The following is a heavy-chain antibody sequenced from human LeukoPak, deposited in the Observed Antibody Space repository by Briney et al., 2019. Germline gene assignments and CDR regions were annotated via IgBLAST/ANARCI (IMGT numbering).Heavy chain of an antibody. J-gene: IGHJ4*02. V-gene: IGHV4-34*01. D-gene: IGHD6-13*01. CDR3: ARGGAAAAPYYFDY. Sequence: SETLSLTCAVYGGSFSGYYWSWIRQPPGKGLEWIGEINHSESTNYNPSLKSRVTISVDTSKNQFSLKLSSVTAADTAVYYCARGGAAAAPYYFDYWGQGTLVTVSS. CDR1: GGSFSGYY. CDR2: INHSEST.